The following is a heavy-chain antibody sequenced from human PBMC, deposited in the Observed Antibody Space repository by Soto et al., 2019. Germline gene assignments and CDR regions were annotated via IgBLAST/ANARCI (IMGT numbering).Heavy chain of an antibody. V-gene: IGHV1-46*01. J-gene: IGHJ5*02. CDR2: INPSGGST. CDR1: GYTFPSYN. CDR3: ARDGGVTIFGVVENWFDP. Sequence: QVQLGKSGAGGKKPGAPVKVSCKPSGYTFPSYNMPWVRQAPEQGLGGLGKINPSGGSTSYAQKFQGRVTMTRDTSTSTVYMELSSLRSEDTAVYYCARDGGVTIFGVVENWFDPWGQGTLVTVSS. D-gene: IGHD3-3*01.